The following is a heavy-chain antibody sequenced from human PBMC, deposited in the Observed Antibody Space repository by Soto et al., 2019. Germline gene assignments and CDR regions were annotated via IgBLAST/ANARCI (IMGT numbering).Heavy chain of an antibody. CDR1: GFTFSSYW. CDR3: ASASIAARREYFQH. Sequence: PGGSLRLSCAASGFTFSSYWMSWVRQAPGKGLEWVANIKQDGSEKYYVDSVKGRFTISRDNAKNSLYLQMTSLRAEDTAVYYCASASIAARREYFQHWGQGTLVTVSS. V-gene: IGHV3-7*01. J-gene: IGHJ1*01. CDR2: IKQDGSEK. D-gene: IGHD6-6*01.